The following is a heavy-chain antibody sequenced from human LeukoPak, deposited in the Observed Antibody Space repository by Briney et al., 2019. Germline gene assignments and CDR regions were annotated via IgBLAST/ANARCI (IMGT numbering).Heavy chain of an antibody. Sequence: SETLSLTCAVYGGSLSYYYWSWIRQPPGKGLEWIAEINHSGITNYNPSLKSRVTISADTSKNQFSLKLSSVTAADTAVYYCATVGTYGRIQDWGQGTLVTVSS. D-gene: IGHD5-18*01. CDR2: INHSGIT. CDR3: ATVGTYGRIQD. CDR1: GGSLSYYY. V-gene: IGHV4-34*01. J-gene: IGHJ4*02.